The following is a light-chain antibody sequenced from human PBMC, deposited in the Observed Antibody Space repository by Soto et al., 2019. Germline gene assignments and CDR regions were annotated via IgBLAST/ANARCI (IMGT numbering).Light chain of an antibody. J-gene: IGKJ4*02. V-gene: IGKV1-12*01. CDR2: TGS. Sequence: DIPMTQSPSSVSASVGDRVSITWRASQGISNWLAWYQQKQGRAPKLLIYTGSSLQSGVPSRLSGTGSATDFALTISSLQPEDVATYYCQQANSFPLTFGGGTKVEIK. CDR3: QQANSFPLT. CDR1: QGISNW.